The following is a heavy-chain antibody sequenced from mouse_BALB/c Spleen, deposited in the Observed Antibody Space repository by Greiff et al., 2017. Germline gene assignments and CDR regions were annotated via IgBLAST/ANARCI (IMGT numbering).Heavy chain of an antibody. D-gene: IGHD2-3*01. Sequence: QVQLQQSGPELVKPGASVKISCKASGYAFSSSWMNWVKQRPGQGLEWIGRIYPGDGDTNYNGKFKGKATLTADKSSSTAYMQLSSLTSVDSAVYFCARGGLLPYFDVWGAGTTVTVSS. J-gene: IGHJ1*01. V-gene: IGHV1-82*01. CDR3: ARGGLLPYFDV. CDR2: IYPGDGDT. CDR1: GYAFSSSW.